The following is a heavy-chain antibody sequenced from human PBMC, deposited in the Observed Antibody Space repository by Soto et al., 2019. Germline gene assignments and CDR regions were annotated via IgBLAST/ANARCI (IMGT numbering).Heavy chain of an antibody. V-gene: IGHV3-21*01. CDR3: AQDCRSGDGFDY. D-gene: IGHD2-15*01. J-gene: IGHJ4*02. CDR2: ISSSSSFI. CDR1: GFNFSEYS. Sequence: DVQLLESGGGLIKPGGSLRLSCETSGFNFSEYSMSWVRQAPGEGLEWVSFISSSSSFIYTAESVEGRFSVSRHNVRNLMYLEVSSLRVEDTAIYYCAQDCRSGDGFDYWGQGTRVDVSS.